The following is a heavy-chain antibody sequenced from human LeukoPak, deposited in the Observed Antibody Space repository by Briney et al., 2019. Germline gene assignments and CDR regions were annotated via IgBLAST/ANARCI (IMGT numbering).Heavy chain of an antibody. CDR1: GFTFSDYY. J-gene: IGHJ4*02. CDR2: IKNDGSDK. D-gene: IGHD2-15*01. CDR3: ADLGYTD. Sequence: GGSLRLSCAASGFTFSDYYMSWVRQAPGKGLEWVATIKNDGSDKYYVDSVKGRFTLSRDNAKSSLYLQMNSLRVEDTAVYYCADLGYTDGGQGTLVTVSS. V-gene: IGHV3-7*01.